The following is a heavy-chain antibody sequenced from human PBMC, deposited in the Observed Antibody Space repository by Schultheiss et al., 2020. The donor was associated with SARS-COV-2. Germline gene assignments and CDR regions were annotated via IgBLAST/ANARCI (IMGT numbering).Heavy chain of an antibody. D-gene: IGHD6-6*01. CDR1: GFTFSSYW. CDR2: IKSKTDGGTT. V-gene: IGHV3-15*01. CDR3: AREGGYSSSSEDYYYGMDV. Sequence: GGSLRLSCAASGFTFSSYWMSWVRQAPGKGLEWVGRIKSKTDGGTTDYADSVKGRFTISRDNSKNTLYLQMNSLRAEDTAVYYCAREGGYSSSSEDYYYGMDVWGQGTTVTVSS. J-gene: IGHJ6*02.